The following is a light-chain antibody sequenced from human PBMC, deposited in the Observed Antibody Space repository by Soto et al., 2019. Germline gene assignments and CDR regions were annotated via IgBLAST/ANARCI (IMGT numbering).Light chain of an antibody. CDR2: EVS. Sequence: QSALTQPASVSGSPGQSITISCTGTSSDVGGSNYVSWYQQHPGTAPQLMIYEVSNRPSGVSNRFSGSKSGNTASLTISGLQAEDEADYYCSSYTSSSTLEIGGGTKLTVL. CDR3: SSYTSSSTLE. J-gene: IGLJ2*01. CDR1: SSDVGGSNY. V-gene: IGLV2-14*01.